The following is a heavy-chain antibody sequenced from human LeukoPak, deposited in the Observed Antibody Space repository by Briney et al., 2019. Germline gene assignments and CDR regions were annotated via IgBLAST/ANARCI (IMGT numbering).Heavy chain of an antibody. CDR2: IYTSGST. Sequence: SETLSLTCTVSGGSISSYYWSWIRQPAGKGLEWIGRIYTSGSTNYNPSLKSRVTMSVDTSKNQFSLKLSSVTPADTAVYYCARGIGTTVTTPNYYYGMDVWGQGTTVTVSS. D-gene: IGHD4-17*01. V-gene: IGHV4-4*07. J-gene: IGHJ6*02. CDR3: ARGIGTTVTTPNYYYGMDV. CDR1: GGSISSYY.